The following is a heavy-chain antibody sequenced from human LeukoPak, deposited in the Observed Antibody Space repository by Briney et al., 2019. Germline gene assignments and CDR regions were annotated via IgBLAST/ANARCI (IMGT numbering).Heavy chain of an antibody. CDR3: ARVYDFWSGYYYYYFDY. V-gene: IGHV3-23*01. J-gene: IGHJ4*02. Sequence: ADSVNGRFTISRDNSKNTLYLQMNNLRAEDTAVYYCARVYDFWSGYYYYYFDYWGQGTLVTVSS. D-gene: IGHD3-3*01.